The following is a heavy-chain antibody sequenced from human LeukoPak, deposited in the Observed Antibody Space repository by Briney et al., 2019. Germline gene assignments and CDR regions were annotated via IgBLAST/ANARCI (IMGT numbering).Heavy chain of an antibody. Sequence: PSETLSLTCAVYGGSFSGYYWSWIRQPPGKGLEWIGEINHSGSTNYNPSLKSRVTISVDTSKNQFSLKLSSVTAADTAVYYCARGGYVWGSYRHFDYWGQGTLVTASS. CDR2: INHSGST. CDR1: GGSFSGYY. D-gene: IGHD3-16*02. CDR3: ARGGYVWGSYRHFDY. J-gene: IGHJ4*02. V-gene: IGHV4-34*01.